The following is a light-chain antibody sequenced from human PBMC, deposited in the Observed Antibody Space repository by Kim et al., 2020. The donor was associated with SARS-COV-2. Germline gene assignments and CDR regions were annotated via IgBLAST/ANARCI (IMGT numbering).Light chain of an antibody. Sequence: SLSPGERASPPCRASGTVSDYLAWYQQKPGQPPRLLIYDATKRATGIPARFSGTGFATNFTLTITGLDRDDFGVYYCQQRSDWQRTFGQGTKVDIK. V-gene: IGKV3-11*01. CDR2: DAT. CDR1: GTVSDY. CDR3: QQRSDWQRT. J-gene: IGKJ1*01.